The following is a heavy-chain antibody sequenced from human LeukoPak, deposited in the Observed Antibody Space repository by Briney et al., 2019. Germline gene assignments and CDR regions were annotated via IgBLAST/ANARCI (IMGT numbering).Heavy chain of an antibody. D-gene: IGHD2-21*01. CDR3: ANEAFCAGKACHLRGVAS. V-gene: IGHV1-2*02. CDR2: IDTNTGDT. Sequence: ASVKVSCKASGYIFTCYYMNWVRQAPGQGLEWMGWIDTNTGDTKYAQKFQGRLTITRDTSIGTAYMELRSLISGDTAVYYCANEAFCAGKACHLRGVASWGPGTLLTVSS. J-gene: IGHJ4*02. CDR1: GYIFTCYY.